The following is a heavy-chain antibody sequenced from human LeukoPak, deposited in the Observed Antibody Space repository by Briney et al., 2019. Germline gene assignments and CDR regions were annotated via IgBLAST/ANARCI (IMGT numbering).Heavy chain of an antibody. CDR3: ARDTEGSYYGSGFYY. D-gene: IGHD3-10*01. V-gene: IGHV4-59*01. CDR1: GFTFSSYS. Sequence: GSLRLSCAASGFTFSSYSMNWVRQAPGKGLEWIGYIYYSGSTNYNPSLKRRVTISVDTSKNQCSLKLSSVTAADTAVYYCARDTEGSYYGSGFYYWGQGTLVTVSS. J-gene: IGHJ4*02. CDR2: IYYSGST.